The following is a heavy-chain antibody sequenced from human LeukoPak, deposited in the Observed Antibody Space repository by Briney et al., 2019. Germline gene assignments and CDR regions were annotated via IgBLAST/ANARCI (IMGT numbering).Heavy chain of an antibody. CDR2: ISNIGTTT. J-gene: IGHJ4*02. Sequence: PGGSLRLSCTAPAFTLGDWYMSWIRQAPGKGLEWISYISNIGTTTYYAESVKGRFTISRDNAKNSLYLQMNSLRAEDTAVYYCACDFRYLGHDFWGQGTLVTVSS. D-gene: IGHD2-21*02. CDR1: AFTLGDWY. V-gene: IGHV3-11*01. CDR3: ACDFRYLGHDF.